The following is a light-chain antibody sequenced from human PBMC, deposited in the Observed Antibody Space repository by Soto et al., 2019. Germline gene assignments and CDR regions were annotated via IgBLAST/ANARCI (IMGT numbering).Light chain of an antibody. CDR2: KAS. CDR3: QQYHGYPHT. CDR1: QSISTW. J-gene: IGKJ2*01. V-gene: IGKV1-5*03. Sequence: DIQMTQSPSTLSASVGDRVTITCRASQSISTWLAWYQQKPGKAPKLLIYKASSLRNGVPSRFSGSGSGTEFTLTIYSLQPDDFASYYCQQYHGYPHTFGQGTK.